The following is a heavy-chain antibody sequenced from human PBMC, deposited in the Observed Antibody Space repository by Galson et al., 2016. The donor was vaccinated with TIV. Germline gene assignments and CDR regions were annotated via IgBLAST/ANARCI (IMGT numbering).Heavy chain of an antibody. D-gene: IGHD1-7*01. V-gene: IGHV3-15*01. J-gene: IGHJ5*02. CDR1: GFTFSNVW. Sequence: SLRLSCAASGFTFSNVWMNWFRQAPGMGLEWVGRIKNKIDGGTTDYGAPVKGRFTISRDDSKSTVYLQMNSLNSEDTGVYYCATWDYHDNWFRPWGQGTLVTVSS. CDR3: ATWDYHDNWFRP. CDR2: IKNKIDGGTT.